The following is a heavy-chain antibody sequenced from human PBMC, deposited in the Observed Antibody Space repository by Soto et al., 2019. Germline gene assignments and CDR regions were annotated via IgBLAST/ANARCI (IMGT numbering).Heavy chain of an antibody. V-gene: IGHV1-69*12. D-gene: IGHD2-2*01. CDR3: ARVGHCISTSCLPYYDYGMDV. Sequence: QVQLVQSGAEVKKPGSSVKVSCKASGGTFSSYAISWVRQAPGQGLEWMGGIIPIFGTANYAQKFQGRVTITADESTKTADMELSSLRCEDTAVYYCARVGHCISTSCLPYYDYGMDVCGPGTTVTVSS. J-gene: IGHJ6*02. CDR1: GGTFSSYA. CDR2: IIPIFGTA.